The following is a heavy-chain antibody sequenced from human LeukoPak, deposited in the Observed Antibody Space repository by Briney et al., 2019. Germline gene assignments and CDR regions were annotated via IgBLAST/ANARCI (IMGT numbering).Heavy chain of an antibody. Sequence: ASVKVSCKASGYTFTSYGISWVRQAPGQGLEWMGWISAYNGNTNYAQKLQGRVTMTTDTSTSTACMELRSLRSDDTAVYYCARSPLGRQLLNRNWFDPWGQGTLVTVSS. CDR3: ARSPLGRQLLNRNWFDP. CDR1: GYTFTSYG. J-gene: IGHJ5*02. D-gene: IGHD2-2*02. V-gene: IGHV1-18*04. CDR2: ISAYNGNT.